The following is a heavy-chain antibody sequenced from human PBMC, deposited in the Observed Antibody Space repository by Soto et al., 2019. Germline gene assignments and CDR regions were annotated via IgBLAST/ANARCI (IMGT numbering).Heavy chain of an antibody. V-gene: IGHV4-59*12. D-gene: IGHD5-18*01. CDR3: ARRHRGYSYVNWFDP. CDR1: SDSISSYY. CDR2: ISYSGST. Sequence: SETLSLTCTVSSDSISSYYWSWIRQPPGKRLEWIGYISYSGSTNYNPSLKSRVTISVDTSKNQFSLKLSSVTAADTAVYYCARRHRGYSYVNWFDPWGQGTLVTVSS. J-gene: IGHJ5*02.